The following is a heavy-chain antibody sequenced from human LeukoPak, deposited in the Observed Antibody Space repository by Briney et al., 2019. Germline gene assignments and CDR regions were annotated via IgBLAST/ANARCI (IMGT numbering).Heavy chain of an antibody. Sequence: GGSLRLSCAASGFAFSDYYMSWIRQAPGKGLEWVSYISSSGSTIYYADSVKGRFTISRDNAKNSLYLQMNSLRAEDTAVYYCARVIRNLSSWYPDYWGQGTLVTVSS. CDR2: ISSSGSTI. J-gene: IGHJ4*02. CDR3: ARVIRNLSSWYPDY. V-gene: IGHV3-11*01. D-gene: IGHD6-13*01. CDR1: GFAFSDYY.